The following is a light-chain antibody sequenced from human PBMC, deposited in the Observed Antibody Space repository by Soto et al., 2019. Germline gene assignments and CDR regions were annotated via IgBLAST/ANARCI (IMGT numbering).Light chain of an antibody. CDR2: AAS. CDR3: QKYNSAPRIT. J-gene: IGKJ4*01. Sequence: DIQMTQSPSSLSASVGDRVTITCRASQGVSNYLAWYQQKPGKVPKLLIYAASTLQSGVPSRFSGSGSGTDFTLTISSLQPEDVATYYCQKYNSAPRITFGGGTKVDIK. CDR1: QGVSNY. V-gene: IGKV1-27*01.